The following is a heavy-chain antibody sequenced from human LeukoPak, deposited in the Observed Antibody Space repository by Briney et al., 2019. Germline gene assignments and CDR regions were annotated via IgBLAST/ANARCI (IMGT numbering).Heavy chain of an antibody. CDR3: AKDEWELLVAQGVFDY. CDR1: GFTFSSYA. D-gene: IGHD1-26*01. V-gene: IGHV3-23*01. CDR2: ISGSGGST. J-gene: IGHJ4*02. Sequence: GGSLRLSCAASGFTFSSYAMSWVRQAPGRGLEWVSAISGSGGSTYYADSVKGRFTISRDNSKNTLYLQMNSLRAEDTAVYYCAKDEWELLVAQGVFDYWGQGTLVTVSS.